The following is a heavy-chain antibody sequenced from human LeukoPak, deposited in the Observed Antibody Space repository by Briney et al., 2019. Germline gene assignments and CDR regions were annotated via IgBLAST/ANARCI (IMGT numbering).Heavy chain of an antibody. V-gene: IGHV4-34*01. J-gene: IGHJ4*02. CDR2: INHSGST. CDR1: GGSFSGYY. D-gene: IGHD7-27*01. Sequence: SETLSLTCAVYGGSFSGYYWSWIRQPPGKGLEWIGEINHSGSTNYNPSLKSRVTISVDTSKNQFSLKLSSVTAADTAVYYCARAQLTGLYFDYWGQGTLVTVSS. CDR3: ARAQLTGLYFDY.